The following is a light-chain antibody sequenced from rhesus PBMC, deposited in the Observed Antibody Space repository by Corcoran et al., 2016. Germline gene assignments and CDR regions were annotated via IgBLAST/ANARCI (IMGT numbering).Light chain of an antibody. J-gene: IGKJ3*01. V-gene: IGKV1-43*02. Sequence: DIQMTQSPSSLSASVGDRVTITCRASQGIATYLNWYQQKPGEAHKRLIDAASNLESGVPSRFSGSGSLTDFTRTISSLQPEDFATYYCLQYNSDPFTFGPGTTLDIK. CDR3: LQYNSDPFT. CDR1: QGIATY. CDR2: AAS.